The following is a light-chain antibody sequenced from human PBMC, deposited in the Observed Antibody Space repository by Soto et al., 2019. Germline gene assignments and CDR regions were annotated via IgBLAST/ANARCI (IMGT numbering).Light chain of an antibody. CDR2: GVY. CDR1: QTGSNSY. J-gene: IGKJ1*01. CDR3: QHYGYSQWT. Sequence: IVLTQSPGTLSLSPGERATLSCRASQTGSNSYLAWYQHKSGQAPGLLIYGVYTRASGIPDRFSGNGSGTEFTLTITRLEPEDSAVYFCQHYGYSQWTFGQGTKVEIK. V-gene: IGKV3-20*01.